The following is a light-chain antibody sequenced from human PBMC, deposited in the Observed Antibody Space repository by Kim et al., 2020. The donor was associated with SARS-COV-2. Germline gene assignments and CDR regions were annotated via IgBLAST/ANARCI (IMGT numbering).Light chain of an antibody. Sequence: EIVLTQSPATLSLSPGERVSLSCRASQSVGTSLVWYQHKVGQAPRLLIYDATKRATDIPAKFSGSGSGTDFTLTISSLESEDFAVYFCHQRSDWPLTFGGGTKVDI. CDR3: HQRSDWPLT. CDR2: DAT. J-gene: IGKJ4*01. CDR1: QSVGTS. V-gene: IGKV3-11*01.